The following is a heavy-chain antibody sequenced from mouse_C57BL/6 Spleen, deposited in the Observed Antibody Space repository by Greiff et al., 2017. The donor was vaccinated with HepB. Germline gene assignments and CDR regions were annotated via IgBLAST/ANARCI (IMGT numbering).Heavy chain of an antibody. CDR3: AGGFYYDYDGDY. V-gene: IGHV1-22*01. D-gene: IGHD2-4*01. CDR2: INPNNGGT. CDR1: GYTFTDYN. J-gene: IGHJ2*01. Sequence: EVQLQESGPELVKPGASVKMSCKASGYTFTDYNMHWVKQSHGKSLEWIGYINPNNGGTSYNQKFKGKATLTVNKSSSTAYMELRSLTSEDSAVYYCAGGFYYDYDGDYWGQGTTLTVSS.